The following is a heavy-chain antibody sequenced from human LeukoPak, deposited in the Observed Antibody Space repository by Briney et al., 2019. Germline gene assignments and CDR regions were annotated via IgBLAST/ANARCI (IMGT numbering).Heavy chain of an antibody. D-gene: IGHD2-15*01. CDR2: IIPILGIA. J-gene: IGHJ3*02. CDR3: ARVRQRYCSGGSCPFDI. CDR1: GGTFSSYA. V-gene: IGHV1-69*04. Sequence: GSSVKVSCKASGGTFSSYAISWVRQAPGQGLEWMGRIIPILGIANYAQKLQGRVTMTTDTSTSTAYMELRSLRSDDTAVYYCARVRQRYCSGGSCPFDIWGQGTMVTVSS.